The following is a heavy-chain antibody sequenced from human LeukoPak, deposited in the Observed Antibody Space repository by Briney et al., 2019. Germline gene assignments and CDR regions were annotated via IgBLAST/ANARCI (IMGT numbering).Heavy chain of an antibody. J-gene: IGHJ4*02. D-gene: IGHD5-12*01. CDR2: IIPIFGTA. V-gene: IGHV1-69*01. CDR1: GGTFSSYA. Sequence: SVKVSCKASGGTFSSYAISWVRQAPGQGLEWMGGIIPIFGTANYAQKFQGRVTITADESTSTAYMELSSLRSEDTAVYYCARDRYSGYDYSYWGQGTLVTVSS. CDR3: ARDRYSGYDYSY.